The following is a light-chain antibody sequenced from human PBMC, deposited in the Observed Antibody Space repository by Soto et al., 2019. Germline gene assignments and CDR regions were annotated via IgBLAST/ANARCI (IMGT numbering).Light chain of an antibody. V-gene: IGKV3-20*01. CDR1: QSVTTR. J-gene: IGKJ5*01. Sequence: ETVLTQSPDTLSLSPWGRATLSCRASQSVTTRLAWYQQKPGQPPRLLISGASVRASGVPVRISGSGSGTDFTLTISRLEPEDFALYYCQQYGGSPITFGLGTRLEIK. CDR2: GAS. CDR3: QQYGGSPIT.